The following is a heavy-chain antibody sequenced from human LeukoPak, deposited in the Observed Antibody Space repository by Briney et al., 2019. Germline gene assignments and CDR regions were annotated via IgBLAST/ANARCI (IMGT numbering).Heavy chain of an antibody. CDR1: GDSISSYY. Sequence: SETLSLTCTVSGDSISSYYWSWIRQPPGKGLEWIGYIYYSGSTDYNPSLKSRVTISVDTSKNQFSLKLGSVTAADTAVYYCARHGPLYGYFYYNMDVWGQGTTVTVSS. D-gene: IGHD4-17*01. V-gene: IGHV4-59*08. CDR3: ARHGPLYGYFYYNMDV. CDR2: IYYSGST. J-gene: IGHJ6*02.